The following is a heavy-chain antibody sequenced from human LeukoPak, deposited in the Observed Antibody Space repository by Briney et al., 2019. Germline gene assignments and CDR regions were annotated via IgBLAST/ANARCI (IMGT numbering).Heavy chain of an antibody. CDR3: ARIGHSDKMIAY. J-gene: IGHJ4*02. CDR2: ISPYNGNT. V-gene: IGHV1-18*01. D-gene: IGHD3-22*01. CDR1: GYTFTSYD. Sequence: ASVKVSCKASGYTFTSYDINWVRQAPGQGLEWMGWISPYNGNTNFAQKLQGRVTMTTDTSTSTAYMELRSLRSDDTAVYFCARIGHSDKMIAYWGQGTLVTVSS.